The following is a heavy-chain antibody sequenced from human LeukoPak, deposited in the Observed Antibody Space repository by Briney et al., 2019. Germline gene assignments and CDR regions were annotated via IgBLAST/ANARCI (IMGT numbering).Heavy chain of an antibody. CDR2: IIPIFGTA. CDR3: ARDLISGYDSVTAMSFDY. J-gene: IGHJ4*02. D-gene: IGHD5-12*01. Sequence: SVKVSCKASGYTFTSYDINWVRQATGQGLEWMGRIIPIFGTANYAQKFQGRVTITTDESTSTAYMELSSLRSEDTAVYYCARDLISGYDSVTAMSFDYWGQGTLVTVSS. CDR1: GYTFTSYD. V-gene: IGHV1-69*05.